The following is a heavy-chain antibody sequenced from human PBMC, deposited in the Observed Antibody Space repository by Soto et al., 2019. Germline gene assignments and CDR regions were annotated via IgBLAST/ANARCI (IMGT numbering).Heavy chain of an antibody. CDR2: IIPIFGTA. J-gene: IGHJ4*02. CDR3: ARSDHNYYGSGSYYY. V-gene: IGHV1-69*06. CDR1: GGTFSSYA. Sequence: GASVKVSCKASGGTFSSYAISWVRQAPGQGLEWMGGIIPIFGTANYAQKFQGRVTITADKSTSTAYMELSSLRSEDTAVYYCARSDHNYYGSGSYYYWGQGTLVTVSS. D-gene: IGHD3-10*01.